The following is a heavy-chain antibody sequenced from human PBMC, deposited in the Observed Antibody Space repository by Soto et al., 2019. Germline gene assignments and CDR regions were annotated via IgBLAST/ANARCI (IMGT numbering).Heavy chain of an antibody. CDR1: GYTFTSYA. CDR2: INANSGNT. V-gene: IGHV1-8*01. CDR3: ARGLGSYCSSTSCYFEVGGYYHMDV. Sequence: ASVKLSCKASGYTFTSYAMHWVRQAPKQRLEWMGWINANSGNTGYAQKFQGRVTMTRNTSISTAYMELSSLRSEDTAVYYCARGLGSYCSSTSCYFEVGGYYHMDVWGKGTTVTVSS. D-gene: IGHD2-2*01. J-gene: IGHJ6*03.